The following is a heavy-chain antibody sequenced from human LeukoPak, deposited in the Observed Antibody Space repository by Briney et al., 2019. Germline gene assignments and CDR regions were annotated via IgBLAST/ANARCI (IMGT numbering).Heavy chain of an antibody. D-gene: IGHD4-17*01. CDR1: GFIFSTYS. CDR3: ARTSTVTYNFDY. J-gene: IGHJ4*02. V-gene: IGHV3-21*01. CDR2: ISSTSSYI. Sequence: GGSLRLSRAASGFIFSTYSMNWVRQAPGKGLEWVSSISSTSSYIYFADSVKGRFTISRDNGKDVVSLQMNSLRAEDTAVYYCARTSTVTYNFDYWGQGTLVTVSS.